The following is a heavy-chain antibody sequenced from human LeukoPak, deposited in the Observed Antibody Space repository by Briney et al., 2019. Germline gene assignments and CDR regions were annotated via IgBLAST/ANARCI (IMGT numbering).Heavy chain of an antibody. D-gene: IGHD6-25*01. CDR1: GGSISSYY. Sequence: PSETLSLTCTVSGGSISSYYWSWIRQPPGKGLEWIGYIYTSGSTNYNPSLKRRVTISVDASKNQFSLKLSSVTAADTAVYYCASEAASGTMIWGQGTLVTVSS. V-gene: IGHV4-4*09. J-gene: IGHJ4*02. CDR2: IYTSGST. CDR3: ASEAASGTMI.